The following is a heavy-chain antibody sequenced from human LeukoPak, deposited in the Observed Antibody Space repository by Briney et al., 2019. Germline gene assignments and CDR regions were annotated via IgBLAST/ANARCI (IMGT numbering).Heavy chain of an antibody. CDR2: ISSTNTYI. Sequence: GGSLRLSCAASGFNFSSYSMDWVRQAPGKGLEWVSSISSTNTYIYYADSVKGRFTVSRDIAESSLYLQMDSLRVEDSAVYYCARGFEDYGDYGKSFDYWGQGTLVTVSS. D-gene: IGHD4-17*01. CDR3: ARGFEDYGDYGKSFDY. V-gene: IGHV3-21*01. J-gene: IGHJ4*02. CDR1: GFNFSSYS.